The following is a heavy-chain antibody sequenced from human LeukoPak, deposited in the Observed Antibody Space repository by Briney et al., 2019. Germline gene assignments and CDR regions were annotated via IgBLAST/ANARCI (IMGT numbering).Heavy chain of an antibody. Sequence: GGSLRLSCAASGFTFSSYGMHWVRQAPGKGLEWVAVIWYDGSNKYYADSVKGRFTISRDNSKNTLYLQMNSLRAEDTAVYYCARDCAYSITYYYYYYMDVWGKGTTVTVSS. V-gene: IGHV3-33*01. D-gene: IGHD6-13*01. J-gene: IGHJ6*03. CDR3: ARDCAYSITYYYYYYMDV. CDR1: GFTFSSYG. CDR2: IWYDGSNK.